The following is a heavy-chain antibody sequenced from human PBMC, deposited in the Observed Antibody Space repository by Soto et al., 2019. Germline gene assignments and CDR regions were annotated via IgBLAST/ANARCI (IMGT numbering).Heavy chain of an antibody. CDR1: GGTFSSYA. CDR2: IIPIFGTA. CDR3: ARDTVTTFGAFDY. V-gene: IGHV1-69*13. J-gene: IGHJ4*02. D-gene: IGHD4-17*01. Sequence: GASVKVSCKASGGTFSSYAISWVRQAPGQGLEWMGGIIPIFGTANYAQKFQGRVTITADESTSTAYMELSSLRSEDTAVYYCARDTVTTFGAFDYWGQGTLVTVSS.